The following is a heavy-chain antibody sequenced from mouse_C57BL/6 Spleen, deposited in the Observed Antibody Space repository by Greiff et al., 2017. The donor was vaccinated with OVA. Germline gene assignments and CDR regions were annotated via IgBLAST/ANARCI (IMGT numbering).Heavy chain of an antibody. D-gene: IGHD2-2*01. J-gene: IGHJ3*01. Sequence: VQLQQPGAELVMPGASVKLSCKASGYTFTSYWMHWVKQRPGQGLEWIGEIDPSDSYTNYNQKFKGKSTLTVDKSSSTAYMQLSSLTSEDSAVYYCARSGGYDGAYWGKGTLVTVSA. CDR1: GYTFTSYW. V-gene: IGHV1-69*01. CDR2: IDPSDSYT. CDR3: ARSGGYDGAY.